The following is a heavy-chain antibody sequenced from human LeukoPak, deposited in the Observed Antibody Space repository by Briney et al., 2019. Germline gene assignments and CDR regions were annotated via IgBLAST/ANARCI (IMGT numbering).Heavy chain of an antibody. Sequence: PGGSLRLSCAASGFSFSTFAMNWVRQAPGKGLEWVSVISDSGGSTYYADSVKGRFTMSRDNPKNTLYLQLNSLRADDTAVYYCAKRGVSSSWYYFDYWGQGTLVTVFS. J-gene: IGHJ4*02. D-gene: IGHD6-13*01. V-gene: IGHV3-23*01. CDR2: ISDSGGST. CDR1: GFSFSTFA. CDR3: AKRGVSSSWYYFDY.